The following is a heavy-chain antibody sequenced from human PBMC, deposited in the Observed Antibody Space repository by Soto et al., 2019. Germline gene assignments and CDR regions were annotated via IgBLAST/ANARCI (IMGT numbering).Heavy chain of an antibody. CDR2: IYWDDDK. V-gene: IGHV2-5*02. D-gene: IGHD2-21*02. Sequence: QITLKESGPTLVKPTQTLTLTCTFSGFSLSTSGVGVGWIRQPPGKALEWLALIYWDDDKRYSPSLKSRLTITKDXXKXQXXLTMTNMDPVDTATYYCAHRLAVVTPYPGFDAFDIWGQGTMVTVSS. CDR3: AHRLAVVTPYPGFDAFDI. J-gene: IGHJ3*02. CDR1: GFSLSTSGVG.